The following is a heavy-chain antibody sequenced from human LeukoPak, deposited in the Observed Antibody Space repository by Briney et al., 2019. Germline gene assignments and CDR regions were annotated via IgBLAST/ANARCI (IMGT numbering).Heavy chain of an antibody. J-gene: IGHJ3*02. V-gene: IGHV1-18*01. CDR3: ARGRMYDAFDI. D-gene: IGHD2-15*01. CDR2: TNGYNGNT. Sequence: ASVKVSCKTSGYTFSSYGISWVRQAPGQGLEWMGWTNGYNGNTDYAQNLQGRVIVTTDTSTSTVYMELRSLRSDDTAVYYCARGRMYDAFDIWGQGTMVTVSS. CDR1: GYTFSSYG.